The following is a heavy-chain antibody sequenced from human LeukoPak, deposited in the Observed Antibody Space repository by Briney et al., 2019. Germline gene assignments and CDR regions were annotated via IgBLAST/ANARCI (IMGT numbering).Heavy chain of an antibody. CDR1: GYTFTGYY. CDR3: ARPYYYDSSGYYGPDYSPYYFDY. D-gene: IGHD3-22*01. J-gene: IGHJ4*02. CDR2: INPNSGGT. V-gene: IGHV1-2*02. Sequence: ASVKVSCKASGYTFTGYYMHWVRQATGQGLEWMGWINPNSGGTNYAQKFQGRVTMTRDTSISTAYMELSRLRSDDTAVYYCARPYYYDSSGYYGPDYSPYYFDYWGQGTLVTVSS.